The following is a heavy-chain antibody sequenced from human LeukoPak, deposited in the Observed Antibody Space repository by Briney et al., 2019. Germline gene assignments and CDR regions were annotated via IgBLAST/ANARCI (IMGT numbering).Heavy chain of an antibody. CDR1: GFTFSSYA. CDR2: ISYDGSNK. CDR3: ARDLRDTYCSSTSCFEDNWFDP. Sequence: GGSLRLSCAASGFTFSSYAMHWVRQAPGKGLEWVAVISYDGSNKYYADSVKGRFTISRDNSKNTLYLQMNSLRAEDTAVYYCARDLRDTYCSSTSCFEDNWFDPWGQGTLVTVPS. D-gene: IGHD2-2*01. J-gene: IGHJ5*02. V-gene: IGHV3-30-3*01.